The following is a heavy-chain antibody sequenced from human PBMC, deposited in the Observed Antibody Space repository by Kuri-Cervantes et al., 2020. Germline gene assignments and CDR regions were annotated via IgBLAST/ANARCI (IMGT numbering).Heavy chain of an antibody. CDR2: ISYDGSNK. CDR3: AKDHLNGDFDY. V-gene: IGHV3-30*18. D-gene: IGHD2-8*01. J-gene: IGHJ4*02. Sequence: GGSLRLSCAASGFTFSSYGMHWVRQAPGKGLEWVAVISYDGSNKYYADSVKGRFTISRDNSKNTLYPQMNSLRAEDTAVYYCAKDHLNGDFDYWGQGTLVTVSS. CDR1: GFTFSSYG.